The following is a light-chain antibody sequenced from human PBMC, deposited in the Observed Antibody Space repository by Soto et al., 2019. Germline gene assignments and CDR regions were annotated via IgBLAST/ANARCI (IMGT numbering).Light chain of an antibody. CDR3: QHYNSYSEA. J-gene: IGKJ1*01. Sequence: DIQMTQSPSTLSGSVGDRVTITCRASQTISSWLAWYQQKPGKAPKLLIYKASTLKSGVPSRFSGSGSGTEFILTISSLQPDYFATYYCQHYNSYSEAFGQGTKVELK. CDR2: KAS. CDR1: QTISSW. V-gene: IGKV1-5*03.